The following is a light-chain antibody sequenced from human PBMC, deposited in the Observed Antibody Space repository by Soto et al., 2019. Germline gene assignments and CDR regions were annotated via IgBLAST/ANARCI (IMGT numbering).Light chain of an antibody. CDR1: SSNLGTYDL. CDR3: CSFAVGAALV. J-gene: IGLJ2*01. Sequence: QSALTQPASVSASPGQSITISCTGTSSNLGTYDLVSWYQHHPEKAPKLLIYEGTKRPSGISSRFSGSKSGNTASLTISGLQAEDDADYYCCSFAVGAALVFGGGTKLTVL. V-gene: IGLV2-23*01. CDR2: EGT.